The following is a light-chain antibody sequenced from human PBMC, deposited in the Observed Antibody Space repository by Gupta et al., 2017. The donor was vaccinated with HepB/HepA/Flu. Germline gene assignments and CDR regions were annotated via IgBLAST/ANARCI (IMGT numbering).Light chain of an antibody. CDR2: DAS. J-gene: IGKJ4*01. V-gene: IGKV3-11*01. CDR1: QSVSSY. Sequence: EIVLSQSPATLSLSPGERATLSCRASQSVSSYLDWYQQKPGQAPRLLIYDASNRATGIPARFSGSGSGTDFTLTIRSLEPEDFAVYYCQKRSNLLTFGGGTKVEIK. CDR3: QKRSNLLT.